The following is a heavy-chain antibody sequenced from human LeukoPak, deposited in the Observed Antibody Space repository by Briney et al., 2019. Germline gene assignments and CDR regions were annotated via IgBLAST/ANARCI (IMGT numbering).Heavy chain of an antibody. J-gene: IGHJ4*02. V-gene: IGHV4-30-2*01. Sequence: PSETLSLTCTVSGGSISSGGYCWSWIRQPPGKGLEWIGYIYHSGSTYYNPSLKSRVTISVDRSKNQFSLKLSSMTAADTAVYYCARHRGYSYVDYWGQGTLVTVSS. D-gene: IGHD5-18*01. CDR2: IYHSGST. CDR3: ARHRGYSYVDY. CDR1: GGSISSGGYC.